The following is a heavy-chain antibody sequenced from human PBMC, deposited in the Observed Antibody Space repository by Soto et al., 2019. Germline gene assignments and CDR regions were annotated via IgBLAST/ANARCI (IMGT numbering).Heavy chain of an antibody. J-gene: IGHJ6*02. Sequence: GSLRLSCAASGFTFSSYGMHWVRQAPGKGLEWVAVISYDGSNKYYADSVKGRFTISRDNSKNTLYLQMNSLRAEDTAVYYCAKDLVGGMDVWGQGTTVTVSS. D-gene: IGHD2-8*02. CDR2: ISYDGSNK. CDR3: AKDLVGGMDV. CDR1: GFTFSSYG. V-gene: IGHV3-30*18.